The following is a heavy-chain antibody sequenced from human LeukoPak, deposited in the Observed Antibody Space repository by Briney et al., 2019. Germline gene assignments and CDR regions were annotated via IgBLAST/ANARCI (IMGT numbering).Heavy chain of an antibody. V-gene: IGHV4-34*01. J-gene: IGHJ5*02. Sequence: SETLSLTCAVYGGSFSGYYWSWIRQPPGKGLEWIGEINHSGSTNYNPSLKSRVTISVDTSKNQFSLKLSSVTAADTAVYYCARGGIITMVRGVRYNWFDPWAREPWSPSPQ. CDR2: INHSGST. CDR1: GGSFSGYY. CDR3: ARGGIITMVRGVRYNWFDP. D-gene: IGHD3-10*01.